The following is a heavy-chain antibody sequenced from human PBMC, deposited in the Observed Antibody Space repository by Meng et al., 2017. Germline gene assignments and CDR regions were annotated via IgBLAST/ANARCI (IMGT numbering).Heavy chain of an antibody. V-gene: IGHV3-48*03. CDR1: GFTFGDYA. J-gene: IGHJ4*02. CDR3: ARGVGYGDYFDY. D-gene: IGHD4-17*01. Sequence: GSLKISCTASGFTFGDYAMNWVRQAPGKGLEWVSYISSSGSTIYYADSVKGRFTISRDNAKNSLYLQMNSLRAEDTAVYYCARGVGYGDYFDYWGQGTLVTVSS. CDR2: ISSSGSTI.